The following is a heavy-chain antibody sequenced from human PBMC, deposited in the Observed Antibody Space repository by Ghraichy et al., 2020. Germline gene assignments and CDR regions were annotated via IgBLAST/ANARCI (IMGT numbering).Heavy chain of an antibody. CDR3: ARGQSGYHFDY. Sequence: GGSLRLSCAASGFTFSSYAMHWVRQAPGKGLEWVAVISYDGSNKYYADSVKGRFTISRDNSKNTLYLQMNSLRAEDTAVYYCARGQSGYHFDYWGQGTLVTVSS. CDR1: GFTFSSYA. CDR2: ISYDGSNK. J-gene: IGHJ4*02. D-gene: IGHD3-22*01. V-gene: IGHV3-30-3*01.